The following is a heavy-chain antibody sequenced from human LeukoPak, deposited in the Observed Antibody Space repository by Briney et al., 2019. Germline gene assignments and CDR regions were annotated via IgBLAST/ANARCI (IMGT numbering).Heavy chain of an antibody. J-gene: IGHJ6*02. CDR3: ARSREVELLYYYYGMDV. V-gene: IGHV1-69*04. CDR2: IIPILGIA. CDR1: GGTFSSYA. D-gene: IGHD1-26*01. Sequence: SVQISYKASGGTFSSYAISWVRQAPGQGLEWMGRIIPILGIANYAQKFQGRVTITADKSTSTAYMELSSLRSEDTAVYYCARSREVELLYYYYGMDVWGQGTMVTVSS.